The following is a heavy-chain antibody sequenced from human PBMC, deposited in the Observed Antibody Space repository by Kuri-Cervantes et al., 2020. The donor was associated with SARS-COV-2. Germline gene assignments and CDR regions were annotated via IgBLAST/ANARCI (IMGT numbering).Heavy chain of an antibody. J-gene: IGHJ4*02. CDR1: GYTFTGYY. CDR2: INPNSGGT. Sequence: ASVKVSCKASGYTFTGYYMHWVRQAPGQGLEWMGWINPNSGGTNYAQKLQGRVTMTTDTSTSTAYMELRSLRSDDTAVYYCARDSPKYSSLKEYYFDYWGQGTLVTVSS. CDR3: ARDSPKYSSLKEYYFDY. V-gene: IGHV1-2*02. D-gene: IGHD6-13*01.